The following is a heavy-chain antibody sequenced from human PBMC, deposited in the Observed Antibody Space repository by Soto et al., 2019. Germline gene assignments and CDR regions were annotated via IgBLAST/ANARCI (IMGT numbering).Heavy chain of an antibody. J-gene: IGHJ6*02. D-gene: IGHD3-10*01. CDR1: GGIFNNFG. Sequence: QVQLVQSGAEVKNPGSSVKVSCRASGGIFNNFGISWVRQAPGQGLEWMGGTVPVFRAADYAQKFNGRVTITADESTRTAYMELSSLRSEDTAVYYCATLAPNNYGSGWGSYGMDVCGQGTTVTVSS. CDR3: ATLAPNNYGSGWGSYGMDV. V-gene: IGHV1-69*01. CDR2: TVPVFRAA.